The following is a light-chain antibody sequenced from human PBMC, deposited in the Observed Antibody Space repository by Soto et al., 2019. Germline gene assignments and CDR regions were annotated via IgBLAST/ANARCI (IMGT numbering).Light chain of an antibody. J-gene: IGKJ1*01. CDR3: QQYYSYPLT. CDR2: KAS. V-gene: IGKV1-5*03. Sequence: DIQMTQSPSTLSASVGDRVTITCRASQSVSTWLAWYQQKPGKAPKLLIYKASTLESGVPSRFSGSGSGTDFTLTISCLQSEDFATYYCQQYYSYPLTFGQGTKGDIK. CDR1: QSVSTW.